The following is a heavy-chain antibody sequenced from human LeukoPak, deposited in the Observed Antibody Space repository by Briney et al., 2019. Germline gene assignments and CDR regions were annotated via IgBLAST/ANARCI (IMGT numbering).Heavy chain of an antibody. CDR1: GFTFNSYA. J-gene: IGHJ3*02. Sequence: GGSLRLSCAASGFTFNSYAMSWVRQAPGKGPEWVSSISSISTYTHYADSVKGRFTISRDNAKNSLYLQMNSLRAEDTAVYYCAREMDTAMVKAFDIWGQGTMVTVSS. CDR2: ISSISTYT. D-gene: IGHD5-18*01. V-gene: IGHV3-21*01. CDR3: AREMDTAMVKAFDI.